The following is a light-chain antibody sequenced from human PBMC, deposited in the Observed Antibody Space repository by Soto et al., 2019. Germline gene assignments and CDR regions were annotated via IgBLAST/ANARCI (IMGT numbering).Light chain of an antibody. V-gene: IGKV1-33*01. CDR2: DAS. Sequence: DIQLTQSPSALSASVGDRVTITCQASQDSSDVANWHQQQPGKAPRVLIYDASKVQTGVPSRFSGRASGKDFTFTISSLQPDDSGTYYCQQFYDLPITFGQGTRLEIK. J-gene: IGKJ5*01. CDR1: QDSSDV. CDR3: QQFYDLPIT.